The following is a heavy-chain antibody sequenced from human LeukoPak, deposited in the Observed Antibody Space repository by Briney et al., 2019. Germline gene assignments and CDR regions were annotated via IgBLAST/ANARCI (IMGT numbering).Heavy chain of an antibody. Sequence: GGSLRLSCAASGFTFSSCAMSWVRQAPGKGPEWVTAISNNGGYTYYADSVQGRFTISRDNSKNTQYLQMNSLRVEDTAVYYCAKVGSGYYDHLDFWGQGILVTVSS. V-gene: IGHV3-23*01. CDR2: ISNNGGYT. D-gene: IGHD3-22*01. CDR3: AKVGSGYYDHLDF. J-gene: IGHJ4*02. CDR1: GFTFSSCA.